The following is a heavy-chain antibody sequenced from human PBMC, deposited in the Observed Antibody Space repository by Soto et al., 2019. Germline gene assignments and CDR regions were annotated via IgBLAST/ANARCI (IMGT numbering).Heavy chain of an antibody. CDR1: GFTFSSYE. CDR3: AREAGGSYSSSGADYYYYYGMDV. Sequence: GSLRLSCAASGFTFSSYEMNWVRQAPGKGLEWVSYISSSGSTIYYADSVKGRFTISRDNAKNSLYLQMNSLRAEDTAVYYCAREAGGSYSSSGADYYYYYGMDVWGQGTTVTVSS. V-gene: IGHV3-48*03. D-gene: IGHD6-13*01. CDR2: ISSSGSTI. J-gene: IGHJ6*02.